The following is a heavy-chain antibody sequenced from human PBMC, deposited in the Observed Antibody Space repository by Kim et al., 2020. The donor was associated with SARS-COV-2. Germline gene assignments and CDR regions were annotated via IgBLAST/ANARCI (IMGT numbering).Heavy chain of an antibody. CDR2: ISSSSSYI. Sequence: GGSLRLSCAASGFTFSSYSMNWVRQAPGKGLEWVSSISSSSSYIYYADSVKGRFTISRDNAKNSLYLQMNSLRAEDTAVYYCARDGRVYDILTGYYKEPYYYYGMDVWGQGTTVTVSS. CDR3: ARDGRVYDILTGYYKEPYYYYGMDV. J-gene: IGHJ6*02. V-gene: IGHV3-21*01. D-gene: IGHD3-9*01. CDR1: GFTFSSYS.